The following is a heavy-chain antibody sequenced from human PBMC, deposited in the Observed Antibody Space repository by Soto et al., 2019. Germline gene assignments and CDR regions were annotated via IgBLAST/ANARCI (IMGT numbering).Heavy chain of an antibody. CDR1: EDTLSSYA. CDR2: IIPFSGTA. D-gene: IGHD3-22*01. CDR3: VREGYYDSSGYYQGWFDP. Sequence: SVKVSCKASEDTLSSYAISGVRQAPGQGLEWMGGIIPFSGTANYAQKFQGRVTITADKSTSTAYMELSSLRSEDTAVYYCVREGYYDSSGYYQGWFDPWGQGTLVAVSS. J-gene: IGHJ5*02. V-gene: IGHV1-69*06.